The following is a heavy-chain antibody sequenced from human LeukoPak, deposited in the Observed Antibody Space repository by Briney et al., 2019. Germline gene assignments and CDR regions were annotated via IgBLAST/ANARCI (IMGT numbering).Heavy chain of an antibody. Sequence: GASVKVSSKASGYTFTSYAMNWVRQAPGQGLEWMGWINTNTGSPTYAQGFTGRFVFSLDTSVSTAYLQISSLKAEDTAVYYCAREKGHYQLLDQYYYYGMDVWGQGTTVTVSS. D-gene: IGHD2-2*02. V-gene: IGHV7-4-1*02. CDR2: INTNTGSP. CDR1: GYTFTSYA. J-gene: IGHJ6*02. CDR3: AREKGHYQLLDQYYYYGMDV.